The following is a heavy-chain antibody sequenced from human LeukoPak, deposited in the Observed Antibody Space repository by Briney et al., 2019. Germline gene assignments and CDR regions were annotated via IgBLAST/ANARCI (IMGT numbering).Heavy chain of an antibody. V-gene: IGHV3-53*01. CDR2: MYSEDNK. CDR1: GSTVRSTY. J-gene: IGHJ4*02. Sequence: GGSLRLSCAASGSTVRSTYMAWVRQAPGKGLEWVSFMYSEDNKYYADSVKGRFTISRDNSKNTLYLQMNTLRADDTAVYYCARGVLGIIPIDYWGQGTLVTVSS. D-gene: IGHD3-10*02. CDR3: ARGVLGIIPIDY.